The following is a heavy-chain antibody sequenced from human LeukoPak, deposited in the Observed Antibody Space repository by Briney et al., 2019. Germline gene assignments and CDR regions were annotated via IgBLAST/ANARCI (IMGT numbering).Heavy chain of an antibody. CDR1: GGTFSSYA. CDR2: IIPIFGTA. J-gene: IGHJ6*02. V-gene: IGHV1-69*13. Sequence: SVKVSCTASGGTFSSYAISWVRQAPGQGLEWMGGIIPIFGTANYAQKFQGRVTITADESTSTAYMELSSLRSEDTAVYYCARLPLRSIAVGYYGMDVWGQGTTVTVSS. CDR3: ARLPLRSIAVGYYGMDV. D-gene: IGHD6-6*01.